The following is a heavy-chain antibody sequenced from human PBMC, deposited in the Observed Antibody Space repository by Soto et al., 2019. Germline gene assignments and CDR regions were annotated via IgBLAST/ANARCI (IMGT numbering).Heavy chain of an antibody. J-gene: IGHJ4*02. CDR3: ARDKITGLFDY. CDR1: GVSFSGYC. Sequence: SETLSLTCAVYGVSFSGYCWTWIRQPPGTGLEWIGEIYHSGSTNYNPSLKSRVTISVDTSKNQFSLKLTSVTAADTAVYYCARDKITGLFDYWGQGTLVTVSS. D-gene: IGHD2-8*02. CDR2: IYHSGST. V-gene: IGHV4-34*01.